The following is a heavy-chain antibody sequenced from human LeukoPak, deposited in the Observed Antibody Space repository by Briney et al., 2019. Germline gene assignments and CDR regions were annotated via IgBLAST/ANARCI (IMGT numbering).Heavy chain of an antibody. CDR1: GGSISSYY. V-gene: IGHV4-59*01. D-gene: IGHD4-23*01. CDR3: ARKRGGNHIDY. J-gene: IGHJ4*02. Sequence: SETLSLTCTVSGGSISSYYWSWIRQPPGKGLEWIGYIYYSGSTNYNPSLKSRVTISVDTSKNQFSLKLSSVTAADTAVYYCARKRGGNHIDYWGQGTLVTVSS. CDR2: IYYSGST.